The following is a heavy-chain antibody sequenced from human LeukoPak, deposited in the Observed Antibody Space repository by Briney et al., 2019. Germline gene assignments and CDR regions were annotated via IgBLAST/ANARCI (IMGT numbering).Heavy chain of an antibody. CDR1: GFTFSNYW. D-gene: IGHD6-13*01. CDR3: AYSTTWFSSGY. J-gene: IGHJ4*02. Sequence: PGGSLRLSCTASGFTFSNYWMSWVRQAPGKGLEWVANIKEDGSEKYYVESVKGRFTISRDNAKKSLYLQMNSLRAEDTAVYYCAYSTTWFSSGYWGQGTLVTVS. CDR2: IKEDGSEK. V-gene: IGHV3-7*02.